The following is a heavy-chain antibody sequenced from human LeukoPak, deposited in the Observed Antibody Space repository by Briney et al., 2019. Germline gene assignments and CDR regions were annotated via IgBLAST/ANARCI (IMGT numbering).Heavy chain of an antibody. CDR3: ASLEYYYDSSGYYFRY. CDR2: IYYSGST. Sequence: SETLSLTCTVSGGSISSSSYYWGWIRQPPGKGLEWIGSIYYSGSTYYNPSLKSRVTISVDTSKNQFSLKLSSVTAADTAVYYCASLEYYYDSSGYYFRYWGQGALVTVSS. J-gene: IGHJ4*02. V-gene: IGHV4-39*01. D-gene: IGHD3-22*01. CDR1: GGSISSSSYY.